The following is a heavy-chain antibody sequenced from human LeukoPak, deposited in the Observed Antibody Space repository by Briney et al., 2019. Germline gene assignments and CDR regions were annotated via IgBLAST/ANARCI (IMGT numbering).Heavy chain of an antibody. CDR3: AREADTAMVPHYYMDV. CDR2: IYTSGST. V-gene: IGHV4-4*07. Sequence: SETLSLTCTVSGGSISSYYWSWIRQPAGKGLEWIGRIYTSGSTNYNPSLKSRVTMSVDTSKNQFSLKLSSVTAADTAVYYCAREADTAMVPHYYMDVWGKGTTVTVSS. D-gene: IGHD5-18*01. J-gene: IGHJ6*03. CDR1: GGSISSYY.